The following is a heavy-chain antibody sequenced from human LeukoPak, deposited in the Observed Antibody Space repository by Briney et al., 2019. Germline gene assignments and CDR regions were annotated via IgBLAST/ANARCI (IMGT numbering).Heavy chain of an antibody. CDR1: GFTFSSYG. Sequence: GGSLRLSCAASGFTFSSYGMHWVRQAPGKGREWVAVIWYDGSNKYYADSVKGRFTISRDNYKNTLYLQMNSLRAEDTAVYYCARDDYGDFDLSGFDYWGQGTLVTVSS. V-gene: IGHV3-33*01. J-gene: IGHJ4*02. CDR2: IWYDGSNK. CDR3: ARDDYGDFDLSGFDY. D-gene: IGHD4-17*01.